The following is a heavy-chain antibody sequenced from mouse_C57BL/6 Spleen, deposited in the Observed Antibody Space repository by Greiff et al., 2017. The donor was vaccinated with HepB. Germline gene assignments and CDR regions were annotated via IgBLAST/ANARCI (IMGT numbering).Heavy chain of an antibody. CDR2: IYYSGTI. CDR1: GISITTGNYR. CDR3: ARENYYGSSRGMDY. D-gene: IGHD1-1*01. V-gene: IGHV3-5*01. Sequence: VQLKESGPGLVKPSQTVFLTCTVTGISITTGNYRWSWIRQFPGNKLEWIGYIYYSGTITYNPSLPSRTTITRDTPKNQFFLEMNSLTAEDTATYYCARENYYGSSRGMDYWGQGTSVTVSS. J-gene: IGHJ4*01.